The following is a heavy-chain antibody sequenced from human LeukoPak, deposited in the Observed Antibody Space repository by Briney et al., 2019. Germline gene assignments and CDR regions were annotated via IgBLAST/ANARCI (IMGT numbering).Heavy chain of an antibody. J-gene: IGHJ4*02. Sequence: GGSLRLSCAAFGFTFSSSAMNWVRQAPGKGLEWVSYISGGSSTIHYADSVKGRFTISRDNAKNSLYLQMNSLRDEDTALYYCTRDYGYSSSFEYWGQGTLVTVSS. V-gene: IGHV3-48*02. CDR1: GFTFSSSA. CDR3: TRDYGYSSSFEY. D-gene: IGHD6-13*01. CDR2: ISGGSSTI.